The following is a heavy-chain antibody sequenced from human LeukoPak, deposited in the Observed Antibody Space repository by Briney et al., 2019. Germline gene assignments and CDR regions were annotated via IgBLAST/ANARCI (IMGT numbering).Heavy chain of an antibody. CDR2: MNPNSGNT. D-gene: IGHD3-22*01. CDR3: ARGSKDYYDSSGYYYY. J-gene: IGHJ4*02. V-gene: IGHV1-8*01. Sequence: ASVNVSCTASGYTFTSYDINWVRQATGQGLEWMGWMNPNSGNTGYAQKFQGRVTMTRNTSISTAYMELSSLRSEDTAVYYCARGSKDYYDSSGYYYYWGQGTLVTVSS. CDR1: GYTFTSYD.